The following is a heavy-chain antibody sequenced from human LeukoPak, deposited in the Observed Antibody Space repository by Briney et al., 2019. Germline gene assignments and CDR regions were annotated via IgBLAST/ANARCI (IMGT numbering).Heavy chain of an antibody. CDR1: GGSISSGGYY. Sequence: PSETLSLTCTVSGGSISSGGYYWSWIRQPPGKGLEWIGYIYHSGSTYYNPSLKSRVTISGDRSKNQFFLKLSSVAAADTAVYYCARELAVARRGFDYWGQGTLVTVSS. D-gene: IGHD6-19*01. CDR2: IYHSGST. V-gene: IGHV4-30-2*01. CDR3: ARELAVARRGFDY. J-gene: IGHJ4*02.